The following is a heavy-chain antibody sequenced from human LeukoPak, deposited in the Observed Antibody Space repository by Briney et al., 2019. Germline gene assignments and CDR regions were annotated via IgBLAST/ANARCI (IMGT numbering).Heavy chain of an antibody. J-gene: IGHJ3*02. D-gene: IGHD5-24*01. V-gene: IGHV3-74*01. CDR3: ARRREMATTEAFDI. CDR2: INSDGSST. Sequence: GGSLRLSCGASGFTFSSYWMHWVRQAPGKGLVWVSRINSDGSSTSYADSVKGRFTISRDNAKNTLYLQMNSLRAEDTAVYYCARRREMATTEAFDIWGQGTMVTVSS. CDR1: GFTFSSYW.